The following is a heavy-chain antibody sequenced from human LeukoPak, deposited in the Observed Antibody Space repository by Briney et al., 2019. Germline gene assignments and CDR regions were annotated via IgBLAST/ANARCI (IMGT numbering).Heavy chain of an antibody. CDR2: ISSSSSTI. D-gene: IGHD3-3*01. V-gene: IGHV3-48*01. Sequence: GRSLRLSCAASGFTFSSYSMNWVRRAPGKGLEWVSYISSSSSTIYYADSVKGRFTISRDNAKNSLYLQMNSLRAEDTAVYYCARVAFGLYVMDVWGQGTTVTVSS. CDR1: GFTFSSYS. J-gene: IGHJ6*02. CDR3: ARVAFGLYVMDV.